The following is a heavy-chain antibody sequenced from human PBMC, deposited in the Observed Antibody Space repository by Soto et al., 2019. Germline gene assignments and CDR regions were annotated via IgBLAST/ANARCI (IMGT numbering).Heavy chain of an antibody. CDR2: IYKSGTA. D-gene: IGHD3-3*01. CDR1: XXXXXXXXXX. J-gene: IGHJ5*02. CDR3: XXXXXXXXXEWPRFDP. Sequence: QVQLQESGPGLVRPSQTLSLTCTVSXXXXXXXXXXXXXXXXPPGKGLEWIGFIYKSGTAKYNPSLSSRVSISVDTSKNQXXLRXXXXXXXXXXXXXXXXXXXXXXXEWPRFDPWGQGRLVTVSS. V-gene: IGHV4-30-4*01.